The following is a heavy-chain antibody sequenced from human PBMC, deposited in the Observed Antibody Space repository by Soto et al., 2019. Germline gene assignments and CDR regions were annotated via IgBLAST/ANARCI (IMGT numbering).Heavy chain of an antibody. CDR1: GGSISSYY. J-gene: IGHJ4*02. V-gene: IGHV4-59*08. Sequence: SETLSLTCTVSGGSISSYYWSWIRQPPGKGLEWIGYIYYSGSTNYNPSLKSRVTISVDTSKNQFSLKLSSVTAADTAVYYCARRPAVAGAPFFYYWAQGTLVTVSS. D-gene: IGHD6-19*01. CDR2: IYYSGST. CDR3: ARRPAVAGAPFFYY.